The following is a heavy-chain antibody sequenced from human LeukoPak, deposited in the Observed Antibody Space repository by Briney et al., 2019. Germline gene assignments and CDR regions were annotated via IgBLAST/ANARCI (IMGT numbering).Heavy chain of an antibody. CDR1: GFTFSSYG. CDR2: IWYDGSNK. Sequence: GRSLRLSCAASGFTFSSYGMHWVRQAPGKGLEWVAVIWYDGSNKYYADSVKGRFTISRDNSKNTLYLQMNSLRAEDTAVYYCAREEGARFSMIVAFDIWGQGTMVTVSS. J-gene: IGHJ3*02. V-gene: IGHV3-33*01. D-gene: IGHD3-22*01. CDR3: AREEGARFSMIVAFDI.